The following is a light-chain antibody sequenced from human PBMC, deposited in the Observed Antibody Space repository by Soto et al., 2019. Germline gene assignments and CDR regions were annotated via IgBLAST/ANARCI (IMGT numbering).Light chain of an antibody. V-gene: IGKV3-15*01. CDR1: QSVSST. CDR3: QHLKTYPQT. CDR2: GAS. Sequence: EIVMTQSPATLSVSPGERATLSCRASQSVSSTLAWYQQKPGQAPRLLIYGASTRATGIPARFSGSGSGTEFTLTISSLQPEDFATYYCQHLKTYPQTFGQGTKVEIK. J-gene: IGKJ1*01.